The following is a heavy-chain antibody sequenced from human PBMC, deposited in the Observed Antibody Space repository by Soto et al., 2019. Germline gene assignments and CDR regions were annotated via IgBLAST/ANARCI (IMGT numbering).Heavy chain of an antibody. CDR1: GDSFSRSQW. J-gene: IGHJ4*02. Sequence: SETLSLTCGVSGDSFSRSQWWSLVRQPPGKGLEWIGEIYQSGSTNYKSSLKSRVTISIGKSKNQFSLRLTSVTAADTATYYCVRGWGTVTSNYFDHWGQGTLVPVSS. V-gene: IGHV4-4*02. CDR3: VRGWGTVTSNYFDH. D-gene: IGHD4-17*01. CDR2: IYQSGST.